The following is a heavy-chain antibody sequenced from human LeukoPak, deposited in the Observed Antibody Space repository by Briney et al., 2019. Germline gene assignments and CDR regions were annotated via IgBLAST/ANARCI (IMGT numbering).Heavy chain of an antibody. V-gene: IGHV1-8*01. CDR2: MNPNSGDT. CDR1: GYTFSTYD. CDR3: ARGGTIYDTILEDPFDI. J-gene: IGHJ3*02. D-gene: IGHD3-22*01. Sequence: ASVKVSCKASGYTFSTYDINWVRQAPGQGLEWMGWMNPNSGDTGYAQEFQGRVAMTRDTSISTAYMELRSLISDDTAVYYCARGGTIYDTILEDPFDIWGQGTMVTVSS.